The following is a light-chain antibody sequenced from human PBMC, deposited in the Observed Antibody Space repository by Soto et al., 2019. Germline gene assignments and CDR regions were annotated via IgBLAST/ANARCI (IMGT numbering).Light chain of an antibody. Sequence: DIVLTQSPGTLSLSPGERDTLSCRASQIISSTYLGWYQQKPGQAPRLLIYGASSRATGIPDRFSGSGSGTDFPLTISRLEPEDFAVYYCQHYGTSLYTFGQGTKLEIK. CDR2: GAS. CDR3: QHYGTSLYT. V-gene: IGKV3-20*01. CDR1: QIISSTY. J-gene: IGKJ2*01.